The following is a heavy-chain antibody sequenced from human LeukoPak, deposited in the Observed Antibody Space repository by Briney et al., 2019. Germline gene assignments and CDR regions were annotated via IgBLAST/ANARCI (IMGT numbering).Heavy chain of an antibody. J-gene: IGHJ5*02. CDR2: IYHSGDT. CDR1: GVSVSSSNY. CDR3: ARATWFGDLSVGNWFDP. V-gene: IGHV4-4*02. D-gene: IGHD3-10*01. Sequence: PSETLSLTCAVSGVSVSSSNYWSWVRQPPGKGLEWIGEIYHSGDTNYNPSLKSRVTISVDKSKNQFALKLSSVTAADTAVYYCARATWFGDLSVGNWFDPWGQGTLVTVSS.